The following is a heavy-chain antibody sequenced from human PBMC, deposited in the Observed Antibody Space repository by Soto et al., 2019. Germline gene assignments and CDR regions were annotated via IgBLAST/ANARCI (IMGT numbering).Heavy chain of an antibody. Sequence: ASVKVSCKTSGYTFTNYGISWVRQAPGQGLEWMGWITTDKGKTTYAQKFQGRVTMTTDTSTSTAYMELRSLRSDDTAVYYCALWFGELEDWFDPWGQGTLVTVSS. CDR2: ITTDKGKT. CDR1: GYTFTNYG. J-gene: IGHJ5*02. D-gene: IGHD3-10*01. CDR3: ALWFGELEDWFDP. V-gene: IGHV1-18*01.